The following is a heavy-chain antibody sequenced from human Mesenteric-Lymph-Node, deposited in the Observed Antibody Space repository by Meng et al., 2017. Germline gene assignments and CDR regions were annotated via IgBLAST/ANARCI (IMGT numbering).Heavy chain of an antibody. J-gene: IGHJ4*02. D-gene: IGHD3-16*01. Sequence: SETLSLTCAVSGYSISSDYYWGWIRQPPGKGLEWIGSIYHFGSYQNPSLKSRVTISVDTSKNQFSLKLSSVTAADTAVYYCARGGIMITFGGVTDWGQGTLVTVSS. CDR2: IYHFGS. CDR3: ARGGIMITFGGVTD. V-gene: IGHV4-38-2*01. CDR1: GYSISSDYY.